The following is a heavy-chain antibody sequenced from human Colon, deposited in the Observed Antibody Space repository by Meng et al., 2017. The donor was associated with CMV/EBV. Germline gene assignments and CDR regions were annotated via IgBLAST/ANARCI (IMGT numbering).Heavy chain of an antibody. CDR3: ARDWFGGGQYYGMDV. Sequence: ASVTVSCKASGYIFISYFMHWVRQAPGQGLEWMGLINPNSGDTNYAQKFQGRVSMTRDTSITTGYMELSGLSSDDTAVYYCARDWFGGGQYYGMDVWGQGTAVTVSS. J-gene: IGHJ6*02. CDR2: INPNSGDT. V-gene: IGHV1-2*02. D-gene: IGHD3-10*01. CDR1: GYIFISYF.